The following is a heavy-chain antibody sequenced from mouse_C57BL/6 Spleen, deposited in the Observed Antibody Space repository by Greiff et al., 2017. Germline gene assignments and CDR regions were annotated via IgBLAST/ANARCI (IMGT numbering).Heavy chain of an antibody. Sequence: EVQLQQSGPELVKPGASVKISCKASGYTFTDYYMNWVKQSHGKSLAWIGDINPNNGGTSYNQKFKGKATLTVDKSSSTAYMELRSLTSEDSAVYYCADGYDWFAYWGQGTLVTVSA. J-gene: IGHJ3*01. CDR2: INPNNGGT. CDR3: ADGYDWFAY. D-gene: IGHD2-2*01. V-gene: IGHV1-26*01. CDR1: GYTFTDYY.